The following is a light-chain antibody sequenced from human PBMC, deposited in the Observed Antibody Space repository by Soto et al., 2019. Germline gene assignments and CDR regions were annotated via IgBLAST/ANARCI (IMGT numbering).Light chain of an antibody. CDR1: QSVSNS. V-gene: IGKV3-11*01. CDR2: DAS. Sequence: EIVLTQSPATLSLSPGERATLSCRAIQSVSNSLDWYQQKPGQAPRLLIYDASNRATGIPARFRGSGSGTDFTPTISSLEPEDVAVYYCQQRSNWPFTLGGETKVDIK. CDR3: QQRSNWPFT. J-gene: IGKJ4*01.